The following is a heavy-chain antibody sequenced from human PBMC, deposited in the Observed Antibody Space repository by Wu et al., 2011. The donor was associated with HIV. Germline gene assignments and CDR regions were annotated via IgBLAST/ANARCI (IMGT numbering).Heavy chain of an antibody. CDR2: IDPKSGGT. CDR1: GYTFTAYY. J-gene: IGHJ3*02. Sequence: QVQLVQSGAEVKKPGASVKVSCKASGYTFTAYYIHWVRQAPGQGLEWMGWIDPKSGGTNSAQKFQGRVTLTRDTSISTAYMEVSRLRSDDTAVYYCARRSTHDAFDIWGQGTMVTVSS. D-gene: IGHD2-15*01. CDR3: ARRSTHDAFDI. V-gene: IGHV1-2*02.